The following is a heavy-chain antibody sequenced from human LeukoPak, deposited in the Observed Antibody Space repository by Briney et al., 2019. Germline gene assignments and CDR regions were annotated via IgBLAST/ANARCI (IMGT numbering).Heavy chain of an antibody. CDR1: GGSISSGSYY. CDR3: ARRRYMGV. V-gene: IGHV4-61*02. CDR2: IYTSGST. J-gene: IGHJ6*03. Sequence: SQTLSLTCTVSGGSISSGSYYWSWIRQPAGKGLEWIGRIYTSGSTNYNPSLKSRVTISVDTSKNQFSLKLNSVTAADTAVYYCARRRYMGVWGKGTTVTISS.